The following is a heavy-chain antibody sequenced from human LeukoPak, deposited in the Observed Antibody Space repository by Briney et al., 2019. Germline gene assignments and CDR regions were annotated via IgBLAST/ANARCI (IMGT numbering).Heavy chain of an antibody. CDR2: ISSSGSTI. Sequence: AGGSLRLSCAASGYTFSSYGMSWVPQAPGKGLEWVSYISSSGSTIYYADPVKGRFTISRDNAKNSLYLQMNSVKAEDMAVYYCERDGGTRSSSDPGGYWGQGTLVTVSS. J-gene: IGHJ4*02. V-gene: IGHV3-48*04. CDR3: ERDGGTRSSSDPGGY. D-gene: IGHD6-6*01. CDR1: GYTFSSYG.